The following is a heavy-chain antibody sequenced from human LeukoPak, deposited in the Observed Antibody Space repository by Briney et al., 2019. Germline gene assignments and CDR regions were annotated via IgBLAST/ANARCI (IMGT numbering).Heavy chain of an antibody. D-gene: IGHD2-15*01. CDR3: THIYSYGTFDY. CDR2: IYWDDDK. Sequence: SGPTLVNPTQTLTLTCTFSGFSLTTSGVGLGWIRQPPGKALEWLALIYWDDDKRYSPSLTSRLTITKDTSKNQEVLTMTNMDPVDTATYYCTHIYSYGTFDYWGQGTLVTVSS. J-gene: IGHJ4*02. V-gene: IGHV2-5*02. CDR1: GFSLTTSGVG.